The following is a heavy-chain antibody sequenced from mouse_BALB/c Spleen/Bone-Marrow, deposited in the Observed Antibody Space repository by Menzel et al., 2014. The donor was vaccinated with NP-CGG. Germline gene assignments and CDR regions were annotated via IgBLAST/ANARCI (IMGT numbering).Heavy chain of an antibody. V-gene: IGHV1S56*01. J-gene: IGHJ3*01. D-gene: IGHD2-14*01. CDR1: GYTFTTYD. CDR3: TRNYRYAWFVY. CDR2: IFPGDGTT. Sequence: VKLMESGAELVKPGASVKLSCKASGYTFTTYDINWVRQRPEQGLEWIGWIFPGDGTTKYNEKFKGKATLTTDKSSSTAYMQFSRLTSEDSSVYFCTRNYRYAWFVYWGQGTLVTGSA.